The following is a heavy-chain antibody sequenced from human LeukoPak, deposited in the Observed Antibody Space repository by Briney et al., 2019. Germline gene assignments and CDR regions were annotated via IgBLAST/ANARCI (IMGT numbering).Heavy chain of an antibody. CDR1: GFTFSSYT. V-gene: IGHV3-21*01. Sequence: RSGGSLRLSCAASGFTFSSYTMNWVRQAPGKGLEWVSSISGSGDYIYYADSMKGRFTISRDNAKNSLYLQVNSLRAEDTAVYYCARGVGSNWFIYFQYWGQGTLVTVSS. J-gene: IGHJ1*01. CDR3: ARGVGSNWFIYFQY. D-gene: IGHD6-13*01. CDR2: ISGSGDYI.